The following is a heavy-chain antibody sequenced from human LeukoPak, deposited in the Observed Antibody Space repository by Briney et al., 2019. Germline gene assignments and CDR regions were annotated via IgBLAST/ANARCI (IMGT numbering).Heavy chain of an antibody. CDR1: GGSISSGDYY. CDR2: IYYSGGT. CDR3: ARKTRGYYFDY. J-gene: IGHJ4*02. V-gene: IGHV4-30-4*01. Sequence: PSGTLSLTCTVSGGSISSGDYYWSWIRQPPGTGLEWIGYIYYSGGTYYNPSLKSRVTISVDTSKNQFSLKLSSVTAADTAVYYCARKTRGYYFDYWGQGTLVTVSS.